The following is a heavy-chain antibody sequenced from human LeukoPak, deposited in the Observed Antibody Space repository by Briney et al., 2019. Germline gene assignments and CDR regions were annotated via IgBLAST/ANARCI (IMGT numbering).Heavy chain of an antibody. D-gene: IGHD2/OR15-2a*01. CDR3: ARDLSVNAFDI. V-gene: IGHV4-30-2*01. J-gene: IGHJ3*02. CDR2: IYHSGST. Sequence: PSETLSLTCAVSGGSISSGGYSWSWIRQPPGKGLEWIGYIYHSGSTYCNPSLKSRVTISVDRSKNQFSLKLSSVTAADTAVYFCARDLSVNAFDIWGQGTLVTVSS. CDR1: GGSISSGGYS.